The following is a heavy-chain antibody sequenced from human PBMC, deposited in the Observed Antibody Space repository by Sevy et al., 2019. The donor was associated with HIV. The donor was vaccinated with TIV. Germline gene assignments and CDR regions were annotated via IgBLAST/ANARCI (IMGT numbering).Heavy chain of an antibody. Sequence: GGSLRLSCAASGFTFSNYAMNWVRQAPGKGLEWVSTIFRSGGVTYYADSVKGRCTISRDNFKNTLNLQMHSLRAEDTAVYYCAGGRYDSSGSFDAFDIWGRGTMVTVSS. CDR2: IFRSGGVT. V-gene: IGHV3-23*01. J-gene: IGHJ3*02. D-gene: IGHD3-22*01. CDR3: AGGRYDSSGSFDAFDI. CDR1: GFTFSNYA.